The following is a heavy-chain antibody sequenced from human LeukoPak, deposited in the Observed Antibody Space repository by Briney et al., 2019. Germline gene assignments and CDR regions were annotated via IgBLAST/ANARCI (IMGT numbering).Heavy chain of an antibody. J-gene: IGHJ4*02. CDR1: GFTFSTYT. CDR3: AKDKYSSNWFYFDY. V-gene: IGHV3-23*01. CDR2: IRGSGGST. Sequence: GGSLRLFCAASGFTFSTYTMSWVRQAPGKGLEWVAAIRGSGGSTYYADSVKGRFTISRDDSKNTLYLQMNSLRAEDTAVYYCAKDKYSSNWFYFDYWGQGTLVTVSS. D-gene: IGHD6-13*01.